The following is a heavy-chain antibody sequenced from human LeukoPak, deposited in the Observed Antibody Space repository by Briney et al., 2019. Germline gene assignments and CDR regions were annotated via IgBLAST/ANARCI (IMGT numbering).Heavy chain of an antibody. V-gene: IGHV3-23*01. Sequence: GGSLRLSCAASGFTFSSYAMSWVRQAPGKGLEWVSAISGSGGSTYYADSVKGRFTISRDNSKNTLYLQMNSLRAEDTAVYYCAKARSSGWYTPHGAFDIWGQGTMVTVSS. CDR3: AKARSSGWYTPHGAFDI. D-gene: IGHD6-19*01. J-gene: IGHJ3*02. CDR2: ISGSGGST. CDR1: GFTFSSYA.